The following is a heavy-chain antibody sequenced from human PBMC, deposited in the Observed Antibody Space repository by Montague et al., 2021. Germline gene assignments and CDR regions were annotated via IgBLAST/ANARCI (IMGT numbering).Heavy chain of an antibody. J-gene: IGHJ6*02. Sequence: SETLSLTCTVSGGSISSSSYYWGWIRQPPGKGLEWIGSIYYSGSTYYNPSLKSRVTISVDTSKSQFSLKLSSVTAADTAVYYCARHVIGNYGMDVWGQGTTVTVSS. CDR3: ARHVIGNYGMDV. CDR1: GGSISSSSYY. CDR2: IYYSGST. D-gene: IGHD3-16*02. V-gene: IGHV4-39*01.